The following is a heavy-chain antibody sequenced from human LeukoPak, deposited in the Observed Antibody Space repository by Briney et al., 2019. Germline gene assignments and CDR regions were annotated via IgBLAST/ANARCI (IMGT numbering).Heavy chain of an antibody. J-gene: IGHJ4*02. CDR2: INHSGST. V-gene: IGHV4-34*01. CDR1: GGSFSGYY. D-gene: IGHD3-10*01. CDR3: ARSYGSGSYFDS. Sequence: SETLSLTCAVYGGSFSGYYWSWIRQPPGKGLEWIGEINHSGSTNYNPSLKSRVTISVETSKNQFSLKLNSVTAADTAEYYCARSYGSGSYFDSWGQGTLVTVSS.